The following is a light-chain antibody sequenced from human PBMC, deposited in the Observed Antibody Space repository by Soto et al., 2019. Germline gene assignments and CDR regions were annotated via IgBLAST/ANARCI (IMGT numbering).Light chain of an antibody. V-gene: IGLV1-47*02. CDR1: DSNIGSNS. J-gene: IGLJ2*01. CDR2: YNN. Sequence: QSVLTQPPSASGTAGQGVTISCSGGDSNIGSNSVYWYQHLPRMAPKLLIYYNNQRPSGVPDRFSGSRSGTSASLAIVGLRSEDEAVYYCAAWDDSLNVVVLGAGTKLTVL. CDR3: AAWDDSLNVVV.